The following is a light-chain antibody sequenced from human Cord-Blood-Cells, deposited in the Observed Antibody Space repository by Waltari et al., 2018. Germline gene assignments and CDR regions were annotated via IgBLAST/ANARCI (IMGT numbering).Light chain of an antibody. CDR2: RNN. CDR1: RSNIGSNY. J-gene: IGLJ2*01. Sequence: QSVLTQPPSASGTPGQRVTISCSGSRSNIGSNYVSWYQQLPGTAPKLLIYRNNQRPSGVPDRFSGSKSGTSASLAISGLRSEDEADYYCAAWDDSLSGPVVFGGGTKLTVL. CDR3: AAWDDSLSGPVV. V-gene: IGLV1-47*01.